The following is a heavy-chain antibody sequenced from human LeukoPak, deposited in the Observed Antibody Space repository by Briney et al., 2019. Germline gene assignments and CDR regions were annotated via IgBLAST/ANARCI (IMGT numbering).Heavy chain of an antibody. CDR3: ARDEGWVDY. Sequence: GGSLRLSCAASGFTFSSYEMNWVRQAPGKGLEWISYISSSGSTIYYADSVKGRFTISRDNAKNSLYLQMNSLRAEDTAVYYCARDEGWVDYWGQGTLVTVSS. J-gene: IGHJ4*02. CDR1: GFTFSSYE. D-gene: IGHD1-26*01. V-gene: IGHV3-48*03. CDR2: ISSSGSTI.